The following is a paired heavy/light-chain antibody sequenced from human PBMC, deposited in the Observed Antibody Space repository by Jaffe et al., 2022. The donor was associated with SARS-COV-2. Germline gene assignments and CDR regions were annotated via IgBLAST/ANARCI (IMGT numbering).Heavy chain of an antibody. J-gene: IGHJ4*02. CDR3: ARHVAYSSNWVDY. V-gene: IGHV4-39*01. CDR2: VFYSGST. CDR1: GDSISSSLYN. D-gene: IGHD6-13*01. Sequence: QLQLQESGPGLVKPSETLSLTCTVSGDSISSSLYNWGWIRQPPGKGLGWIGSVFYSGSTNYNPSLKSRVTISVDTSKNQFSLKLNSVTAADTAVYYCARHVAYSSNWVDYWGQGTLVTVSS.
Light chain of an antibody. CDR3: QAWDSSTVV. Sequence: SYELTQPPSVSVSPGQTASIACSGHKLGDKYACWYQQKPGQSPVLVIYQDNKRPSGIPERFSGSNSGNTATLTISGTQAMDEADYYCQAWDSSTVVFGGGTKLTVL. V-gene: IGLV3-1*01. CDR2: QDN. J-gene: IGLJ2*01. CDR1: KLGDKY.